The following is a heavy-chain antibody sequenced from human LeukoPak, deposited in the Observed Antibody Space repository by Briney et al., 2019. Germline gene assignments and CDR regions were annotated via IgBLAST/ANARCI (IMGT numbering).Heavy chain of an antibody. Sequence: GESLKISCKGSGYGFTSYWIGWVRQMPGKGLEWMGIIYPGDSDTRYSPSFQGQVTISADKSISTAYLQWSSLKASDTAMYYCAFQSAIAAAGGGYFDYWGQGTLVTVSS. CDR2: IYPGDSDT. D-gene: IGHD6-13*01. J-gene: IGHJ4*02. CDR1: GYGFTSYW. CDR3: AFQSAIAAAGGGYFDY. V-gene: IGHV5-51*01.